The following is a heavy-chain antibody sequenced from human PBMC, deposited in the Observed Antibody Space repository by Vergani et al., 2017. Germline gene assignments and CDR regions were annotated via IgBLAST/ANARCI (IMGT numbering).Heavy chain of an antibody. J-gene: IGHJ3*02. V-gene: IGHV1-46*03. CDR3: ARDRGTYYYDSSGYYSSPKDAFYI. Sequence: QVQLVQSGAEVKKPGASVKVSCKASGYTFTSYYMHWVRQAPGQGLEWMGIINPGGGSTSYAQKFQGRVTMTRDTSTSTVYMELSSLRAEDTAVYYCARDRGTYYYDSSGYYSSPKDAFYIWSEGTIVTASS. D-gene: IGHD3-22*01. CDR2: INPGGGST. CDR1: GYTFTSYY.